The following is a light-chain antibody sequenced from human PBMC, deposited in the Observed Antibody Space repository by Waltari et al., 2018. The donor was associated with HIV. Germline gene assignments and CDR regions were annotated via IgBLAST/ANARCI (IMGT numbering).Light chain of an antibody. CDR3: QQYNDWPLFT. Sequence: EIVMTQSPATLSVSPGDRATLSCRASQSISNNLAWYQQKPGQPPRLLIYGASTRATGVPARFIGSGSGTDFTLTINSLQSEDFSVYCCQQYNDWPLFTFGPGTKVEIK. V-gene: IGKV3-15*01. CDR2: GAS. J-gene: IGKJ3*01. CDR1: QSISNN.